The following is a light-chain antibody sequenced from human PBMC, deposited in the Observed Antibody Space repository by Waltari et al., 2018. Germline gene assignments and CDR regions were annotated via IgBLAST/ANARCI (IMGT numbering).Light chain of an antibody. V-gene: IGLV2-14*01. Sequence: QSALTQPASLSGSPGQSITISCTGPSSHVGGYNYVSWYQQHPGKAPKLMIYDVSNRPSGVANRFSGSKSGNTASLTISGLQAEDEADYYCSSYTSSSTLVFGGGAKLTVL. CDR3: SSYTSSSTLV. CDR1: SSHVGGYNY. J-gene: IGLJ2*01. CDR2: DVS.